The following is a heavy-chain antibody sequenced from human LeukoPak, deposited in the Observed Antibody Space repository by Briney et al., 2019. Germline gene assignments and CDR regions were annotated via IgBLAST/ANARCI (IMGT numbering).Heavy chain of an antibody. CDR3: ARVGELYCSSTSCYTGDAFDI. CDR1: GFTFSSYA. Sequence: PGRSLSLSCAASGFTFSSYAMHWVRQAPGKGLEWVAVISYDGSNKYYADSVKGRFTISRDNSKNTLYLQMNSLRAEDTAVYYCARVGELYCSSTSCYTGDAFDIWGQGTMVTVSS. CDR2: ISYDGSNK. D-gene: IGHD2-2*02. V-gene: IGHV3-30*01. J-gene: IGHJ3*02.